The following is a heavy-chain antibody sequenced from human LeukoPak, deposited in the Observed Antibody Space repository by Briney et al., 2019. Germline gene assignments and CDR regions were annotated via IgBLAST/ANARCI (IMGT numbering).Heavy chain of an antibody. CDR3: AREGLGYCSSTSCYLNAFDI. Sequence: GGSLRLACAASGISFSSHWMHWVRQAPGKGLEWVAVISYDGSNKYYADSVKGRFTISRDNSKNTLYLQMNSLRAEDTAVYYCAREGLGYCSSTSCYLNAFDIWGQGTMVTVSS. D-gene: IGHD2-2*01. V-gene: IGHV3-30*03. CDR1: GISFSSHW. CDR2: ISYDGSNK. J-gene: IGHJ3*02.